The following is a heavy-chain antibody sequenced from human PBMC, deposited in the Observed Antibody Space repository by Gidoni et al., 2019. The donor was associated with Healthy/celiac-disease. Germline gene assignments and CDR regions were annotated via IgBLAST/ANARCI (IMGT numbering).Heavy chain of an antibody. V-gene: IGHV1-18*01. D-gene: IGHD5-12*01. CDR3: ARRIRRDGYTDDY. CDR1: GYTFTSYR. J-gene: IGHJ4*02. Sequence: QVQLVQSGAEVKKPGASVKVSGMASGYTFTSYRISWVRQDPGEGLEWMGWISAYSGNTNYAQKIHSRVTMTTDTSTSTAYMELRSLRSDDTAVYYCARRIRRDGYTDDYWGQGTLVTVSS. CDR2: ISAYSGNT.